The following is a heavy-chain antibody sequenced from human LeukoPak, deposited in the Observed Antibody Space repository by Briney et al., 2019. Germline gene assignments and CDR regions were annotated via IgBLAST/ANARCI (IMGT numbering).Heavy chain of an antibody. D-gene: IGHD3-10*01. CDR1: GFTVSSNY. CDR2: ISASGGST. CDR3: AKVMKGSERLTMVRGVIIKTAGLYYMDV. Sequence: PGGSLRLSCAASGFTVSSNYMSWVRQAPGKGLEWVTSISASGGSTNYADSVKGRFTISRDNSKNTVYLQMNSLRAKDTAVYYCAKVMKGSERLTMVRGVIIKTAGLYYMDVWGKGTTVTVSS. V-gene: IGHV3-23*01. J-gene: IGHJ6*03.